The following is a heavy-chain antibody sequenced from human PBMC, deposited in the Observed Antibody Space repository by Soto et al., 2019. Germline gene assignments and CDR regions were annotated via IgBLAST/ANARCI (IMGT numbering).Heavy chain of an antibody. Sequence: QVQLVQSGAEVKMPGSSVKGSCKASGGTFSTYAMTWVRQAPGQGLEWMGGIIPIFGTANYPQTFQGRVTITAEESTRTAYMALSSLRSEDTAVYYCAISQDSSGYWNNCFDPWGQGTLVTVSS. CDR3: AISQDSSGYWNNCFDP. V-gene: IGHV1-69*01. CDR1: GGTFSTYA. CDR2: IIPIFGTA. J-gene: IGHJ5*02. D-gene: IGHD3-22*01.